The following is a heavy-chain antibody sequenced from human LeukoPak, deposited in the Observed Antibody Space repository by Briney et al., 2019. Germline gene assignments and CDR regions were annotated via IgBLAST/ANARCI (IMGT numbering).Heavy chain of an antibody. Sequence: GGSLRLSCAASGFTFSSYAMHWVRQAPGKGLEYVSAISSNGGSTYYANSVKGRFTISRDNSKNTLYLQMGSLRAEDMAVYYCARAMYYYDSTGTNAFDIWGQGTMVTVSS. CDR2: ISSNGGST. CDR3: ARAMYYYDSTGTNAFDI. J-gene: IGHJ3*02. V-gene: IGHV3-64*01. CDR1: GFTFSSYA. D-gene: IGHD3-22*01.